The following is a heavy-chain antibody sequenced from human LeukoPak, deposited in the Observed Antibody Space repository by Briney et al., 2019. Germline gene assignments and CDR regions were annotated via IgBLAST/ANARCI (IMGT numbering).Heavy chain of an antibody. J-gene: IGHJ4*02. Sequence: PGGSLRLSCAASAFTFSTYPIHWVRQASGKGLGWVAGVSNDGRNNYYADSVKGRLIISRDDSKNTVYLQMNSLRLEDTAFYYCASGFHYWGQGTLVTVSS. CDR2: VSNDGRNN. CDR3: ASGFHY. CDR1: AFTFSTYP. V-gene: IGHV3-30-3*02. D-gene: IGHD2-15*01.